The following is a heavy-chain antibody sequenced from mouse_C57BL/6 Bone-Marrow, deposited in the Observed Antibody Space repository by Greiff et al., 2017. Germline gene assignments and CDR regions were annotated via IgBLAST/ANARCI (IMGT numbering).Heavy chain of an antibody. J-gene: IGHJ1*01. CDR1: GYAVSSAW. CDR3: APASCTYWSF. CDR2: IYPGDGAT. Sequence: VKLQQSGPELATPGTSVTISCKASGYAVSSAWMNWVKQRPGKGLEWIGRIYPGDGATNYNGKLKGKATLTADKSSSTAYMQLGSLTSAVSSVYFRAPASCTYWSF. V-gene: IGHV1-82*01.